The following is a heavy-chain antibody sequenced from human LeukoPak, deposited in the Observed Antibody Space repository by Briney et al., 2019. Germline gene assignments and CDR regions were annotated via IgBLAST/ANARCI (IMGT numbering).Heavy chain of an antibody. CDR3: ARDIVVVVADRLSYEGYMDV. V-gene: IGHV1-69*13. J-gene: IGHJ6*03. Sequence: SVKVSCKASGYTFTSYAISWVRQAPGRGLEWMGGIIPIFGTANYAQKFQGRVTITADESTSTAYMELSSLRSEDTAVYYCARDIVVVVADRLSYEGYMDVWGKGTTVTVSS. D-gene: IGHD2-15*01. CDR1: GYTFTSYA. CDR2: IIPIFGTA.